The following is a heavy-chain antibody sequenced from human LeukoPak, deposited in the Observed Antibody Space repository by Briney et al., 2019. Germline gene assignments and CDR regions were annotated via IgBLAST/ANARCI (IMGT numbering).Heavy chain of an antibody. V-gene: IGHV1-69*05. CDR1: GGTFSSHA. Sequence: ASVKVSCKASGGTFSSHAISWVRQAPGQGLEWMGGIIPIFGTANCAQKFQGRVTITTDESTSTAYMELSSLRSEDTAVYYCARGGWRAYYFDYWGQGTLVTVSS. D-gene: IGHD1-26*01. J-gene: IGHJ4*02. CDR3: ARGGWRAYYFDY. CDR2: IIPIFGTA.